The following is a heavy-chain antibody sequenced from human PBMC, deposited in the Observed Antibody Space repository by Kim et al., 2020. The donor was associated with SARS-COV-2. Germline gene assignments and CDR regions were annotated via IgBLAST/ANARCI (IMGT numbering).Heavy chain of an antibody. Sequence: SETLSLTCAVYGGSFSGYYWSWIRQPPGKGLEWIGEINHSGSTNYNPSLKSRVTISVDTSKNQFSLKLSSVTAADTAVYYCARGRYYDILTGYPGLVFDYWGQGTLVTVSS. CDR1: GGSFSGYY. V-gene: IGHV4-34*01. CDR2: INHSGST. J-gene: IGHJ4*02. D-gene: IGHD3-9*01. CDR3: ARGRYYDILTGYPGLVFDY.